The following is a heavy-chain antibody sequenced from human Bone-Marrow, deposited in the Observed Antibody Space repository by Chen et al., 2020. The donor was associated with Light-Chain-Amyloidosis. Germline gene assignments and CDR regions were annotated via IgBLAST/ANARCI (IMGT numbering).Heavy chain of an antibody. J-gene: IGHJ4*02. Sequence: EVQLVESGGGFVQPGGSLRLSCATSGFNFSSFGMSWVRQAPGKGLEWVSTVSGSTVSTYYAGAVKGRFIISRDNSKSTLYLQMNSLRAGDTAGYFCTRKGGYFDFWGQGSLVTVSS. CDR3: TRKGGYFDF. V-gene: IGHV3-23*04. CDR1: GFNFSSFG. D-gene: IGHD3-10*01. CDR2: VSGSTVST.